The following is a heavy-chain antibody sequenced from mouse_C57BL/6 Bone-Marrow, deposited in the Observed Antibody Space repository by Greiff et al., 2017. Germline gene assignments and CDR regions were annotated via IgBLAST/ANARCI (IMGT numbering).Heavy chain of an antibody. V-gene: IGHV3-6*01. CDR1: GYSITSGYY. J-gene: IGHJ3*01. D-gene: IGHD2-3*01. CDR2: ISYDGSN. CDR3: ARERGWLLLFAY. Sequence: ESGPGLVKPSQSLSLTCSVTGYSITSGYYWNWIRQFPGNKLEWMGYISYDGSNNYNPSLKNRISITRDTSKNQFFLKLNSVTTEDTATYYCARERGWLLLFAYWGQGTLVTVSA.